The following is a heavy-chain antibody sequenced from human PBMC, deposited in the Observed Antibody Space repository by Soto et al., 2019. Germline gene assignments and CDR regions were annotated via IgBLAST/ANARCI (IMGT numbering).Heavy chain of an antibody. CDR1: GYTFTSYD. V-gene: IGHV1-8*01. CDR3: ARALRSSSGVVGYCYYYMDV. CDR2: MNPNSGNT. J-gene: IGHJ6*03. D-gene: IGHD2-2*01. Sequence: QVQLVQSGAEVKKPGASVKVSCKASGYTFTSYDINWVRQATGQGLEWMGWMNPNSGNTGFAQKFQGRVTMTRNTSISTAYMELSSLRSEDTAVYYCARALRSSSGVVGYCYYYMDVWGKGTTVTVSS.